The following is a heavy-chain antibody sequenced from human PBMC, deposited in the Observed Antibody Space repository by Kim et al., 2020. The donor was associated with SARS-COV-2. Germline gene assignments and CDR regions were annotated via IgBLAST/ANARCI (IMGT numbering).Heavy chain of an antibody. Sequence: GGSLRLSCATSGFTFSSYAMSWVRQAPGKGLEWVSAISGSGGDTYYADSVKGRFTISRDNSKNTLYLQMNSLRAEDTAVYYCARDGATVVMYYYYGMDVWGQGTTVTVSS. J-gene: IGHJ6*02. V-gene: IGHV3-23*01. CDR2: ISGSGGDT. D-gene: IGHD4-17*01. CDR3: ARDGATVVMYYYYGMDV. CDR1: GFTFSSYA.